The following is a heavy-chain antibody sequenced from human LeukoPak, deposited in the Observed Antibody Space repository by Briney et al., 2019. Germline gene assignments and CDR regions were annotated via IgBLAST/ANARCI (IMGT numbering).Heavy chain of an antibody. V-gene: IGHV1-46*01. J-gene: IGHJ4*02. D-gene: IGHD1-26*01. Sequence: ASVKVSCKASGYSLTTYYMHWVRQAPGQGLEWMGIINPSGGSTSYAQKFQGRVTMTRDTSTSTVYMELSSLRSEDTAVYYCATYSGSYDYWGQGTLVTVSS. CDR3: ATYSGSYDY. CDR1: GYSLTTYY. CDR2: INPSGGST.